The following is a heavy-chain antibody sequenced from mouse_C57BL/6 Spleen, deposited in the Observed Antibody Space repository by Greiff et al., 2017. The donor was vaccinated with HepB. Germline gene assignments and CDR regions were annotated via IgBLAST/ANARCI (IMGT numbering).Heavy chain of an antibody. J-gene: IGHJ2*01. CDR3: VYGSSFDY. Sequence: QVHVKQPGAELVRPGTSVKLSCKASGYTFTSYWMHWVKQRPGQGLEWIGVIDPSDSYTNYNQKFKGKATLTVDTSSSTAYMQLSSLTSEDSAVYYCVYGSSFDYWGQGTTLTVSS. CDR1: GYTFTSYW. CDR2: IDPSDSYT. V-gene: IGHV1-59*01. D-gene: IGHD1-1*01.